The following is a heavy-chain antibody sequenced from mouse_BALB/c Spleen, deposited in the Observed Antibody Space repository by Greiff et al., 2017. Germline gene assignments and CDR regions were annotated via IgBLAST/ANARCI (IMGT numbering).Heavy chain of an antibody. CDR3: ARGTTMITGS. D-gene: IGHD2-4*01. Sequence: QVQLQQSGAELAKPGASVKMSCKASGYTFTSYWMHWVKQRPGQGLEWIGYINPSTGYTEYDQKFKDKATLTADKSSSTAYMQLSSLTSEDSAVYYCARGTTMITGSWGQGTTLTVSS. CDR2: INPSTGYT. CDR1: GYTFTSYW. V-gene: IGHV1-7*01. J-gene: IGHJ2*01.